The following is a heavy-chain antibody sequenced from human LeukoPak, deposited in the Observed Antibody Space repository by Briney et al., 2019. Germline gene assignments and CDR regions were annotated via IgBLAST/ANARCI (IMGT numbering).Heavy chain of an antibody. D-gene: IGHD2-2*02. V-gene: IGHV4-39*01. CDR2: IYYSGST. CDR1: GGSISSSSYY. Sequence: SETLSLTCTVSGGSISSSSYYWGWIRQPPGKGLEWIGSIYYSGSTYYNPSLKSRVTISVDTSKNQFSLKLSSVTAADTAVYYCASSYLTVSEDAFDIWGQGTMVIVSS. J-gene: IGHJ3*02. CDR3: ASSYLTVSEDAFDI.